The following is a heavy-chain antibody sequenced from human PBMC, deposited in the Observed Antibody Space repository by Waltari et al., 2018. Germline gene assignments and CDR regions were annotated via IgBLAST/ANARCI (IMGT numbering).Heavy chain of an antibody. J-gene: IGHJ6*02. CDR1: GGSISSYY. CDR3: ARAGSSGWSAYYYYGMDV. D-gene: IGHD6-19*01. CDR2: IYTSGST. V-gene: IGHV4-4*07. Sequence: QVQLRESGPGLVKPSETLSLTCTVSGGSISSYYWSWIRQPPGQGLEWIVRIYTSGSTNYHPSRKSRVTMSVDTSKNQFSLKLSSVTAADTAVYYCARAGSSGWSAYYYYGMDVWGQGTTVTVSS.